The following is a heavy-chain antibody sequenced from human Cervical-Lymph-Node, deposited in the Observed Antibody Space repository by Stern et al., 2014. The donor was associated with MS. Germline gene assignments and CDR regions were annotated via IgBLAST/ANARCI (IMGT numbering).Heavy chain of an antibody. Sequence: SGPVLVKPTETLTLTCTVSGFSLDNTKMGVTWIRQPPGKALEWLGHIFSSDDKSYSTSLKSRLTISQDTSKSQVVLTMTHMDPVDTATYYCARIRGSSVFFYYYGMDVWGQGTTVTVSS. V-gene: IGHV2-26*01. D-gene: IGHD3-10*01. CDR1: GFSLDNTKMG. CDR2: IFSSDDK. J-gene: IGHJ6*02. CDR3: ARIRGSSVFFYYYGMDV.